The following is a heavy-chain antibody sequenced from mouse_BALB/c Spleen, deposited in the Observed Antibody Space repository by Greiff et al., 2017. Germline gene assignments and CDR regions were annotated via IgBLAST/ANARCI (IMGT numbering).Heavy chain of an antibody. J-gene: IGHJ2*01. CDR1: GFTFSSYG. Sequence: EVQLVESGGGLVQPGGSLKLSCAASGFTFSSYGMSWVRQTPDKRLELVATINSNGGSTYYPDSVKGRFTISRDNAKNTLYLQMSSLKSEDTAMYYCARGGGNYVLWGQGTTLTVSS. D-gene: IGHD2-1*01. CDR3: ARGGGNYVL. V-gene: IGHV5-6-3*01. CDR2: INSNGGST.